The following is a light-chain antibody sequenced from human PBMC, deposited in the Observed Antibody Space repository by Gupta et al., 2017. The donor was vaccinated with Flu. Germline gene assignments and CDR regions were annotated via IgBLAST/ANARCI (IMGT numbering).Light chain of an antibody. CDR1: QSISSY. CDR2: AAS. J-gene: IGKJ1*01. CDR3: QQSYSTPWT. Sequence: DIQMTQPPSSLSASVGDRDTITCRASQSISSYLNWYQQKPGKAPKLLIYAASSLQSGVPSRFSGSGSGTDFTLTISSLQPEDFATYYCQQSYSTPWTFGQGTKVEIK. V-gene: IGKV1-39*01.